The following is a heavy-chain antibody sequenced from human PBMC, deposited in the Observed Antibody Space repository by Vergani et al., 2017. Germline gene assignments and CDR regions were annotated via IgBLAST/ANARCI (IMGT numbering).Heavy chain of an antibody. CDR1: GFTSSYYG. Sequence: QVHLVESGGGVVQPGRSLRLSCVVSGFTSSYYGMHWVRQAPGKGLEWVAVISYDGTQKYYADSVKGRFTISRDNSKSTLYLQMNSLRTEDTAVSYGATKSCGTPGCQIGYFREWGQGTLVTVSS. CDR2: ISYDGTQK. V-gene: IGHV3-30*03. CDR3: ATKSCGTPGCQIGYFRE. J-gene: IGHJ1*01. D-gene: IGHD1-1*01.